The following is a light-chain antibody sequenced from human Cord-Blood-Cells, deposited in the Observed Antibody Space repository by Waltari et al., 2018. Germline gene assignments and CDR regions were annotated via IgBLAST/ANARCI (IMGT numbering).Light chain of an antibody. CDR3: QQYGSTPRT. V-gene: IGKV3-20*01. J-gene: IGKJ1*01. CDR2: GAS. Sequence: IVLTQSPGTLSLFPGERATLASRASQSVSSSYLAWYQQKPGQAPRLLLYGASSRATGIPDRFSGSGSGTDFTITISSLEPEDFAVYYCQQYGSTPRTFGQGTKVEIK. CDR1: QSVSSSY.